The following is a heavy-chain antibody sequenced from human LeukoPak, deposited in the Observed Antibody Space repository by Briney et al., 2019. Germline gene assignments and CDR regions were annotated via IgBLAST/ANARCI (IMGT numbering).Heavy chain of an antibody. D-gene: IGHD3-3*01. V-gene: IGHV4-34*01. CDR1: GGSFRGYY. CDR3: AARFTIFGVVIPY. J-gene: IGHJ4*02. CDR2: INHSGST. Sequence: SETLSLTCSVYGGSFRGYYWSWIRQPPGKGLEWIGEINHSGSTNYNPSLKSRVTISVDTSKNQFSLKLSSVTAADTAVYYCAARFTIFGVVIPYWGQGTLVTVSS.